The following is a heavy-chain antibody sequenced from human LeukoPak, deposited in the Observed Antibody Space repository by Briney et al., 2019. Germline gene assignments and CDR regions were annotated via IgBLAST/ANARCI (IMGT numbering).Heavy chain of an antibody. J-gene: IGHJ4*02. CDR2: INPNSGGT. CDR1: GYTFTSYD. Sequence: VASVKVSCKASGYTFTSYDINWVRQATGQGLEWMGWINPNSGGTNYAQKFQGRVTMTRDTSISTAYMELSRLRSDDTAVYYCARDQRRITYYDILTGYLRDILQASFDYWGQGTLVTVSS. CDR3: ARDQRRITYYDILTGYLRDILQASFDY. V-gene: IGHV1-2*02. D-gene: IGHD3-9*01.